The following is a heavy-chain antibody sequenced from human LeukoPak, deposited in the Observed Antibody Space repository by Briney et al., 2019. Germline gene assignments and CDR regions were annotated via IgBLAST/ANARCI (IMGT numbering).Heavy chain of an antibody. V-gene: IGHV3-23*01. Sequence: PGGSLRLSCAASGFTFSSYAMSWVRQAPGKGLEWVSAISGSGGSTYYADSVKGRFTISRDNSKNTLYLQMNSLRAEDTAVYYCAKAGGYYGSGSYFTIDYWGQGTLVTDSS. CDR1: GFTFSSYA. CDR3: AKAGGYYGSGSYFTIDY. CDR2: ISGSGGST. D-gene: IGHD3-10*01. J-gene: IGHJ4*02.